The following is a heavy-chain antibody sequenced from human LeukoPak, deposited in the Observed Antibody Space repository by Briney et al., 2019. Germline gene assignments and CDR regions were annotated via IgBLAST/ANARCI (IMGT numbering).Heavy chain of an antibody. CDR1: GYSIGSGYY. J-gene: IGHJ4*02. D-gene: IGHD3-16*01. V-gene: IGHV4-38-2*02. CDR3: ARDQGQLGF. Sequence: SETLSLTCTVSGYSIGSGYYWGWIRQPPGKGLEWIASIYHSGSTYYNPSLKSRVTISIDTSKNQFSLKLSSVTAADSAVYYCARDQGQLGFWGQGTLVTVSS. CDR2: IYHSGST.